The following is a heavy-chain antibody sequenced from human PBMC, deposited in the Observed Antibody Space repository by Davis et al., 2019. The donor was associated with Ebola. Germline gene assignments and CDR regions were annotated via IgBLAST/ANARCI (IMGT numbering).Heavy chain of an antibody. CDR2: ISAYNGNT. V-gene: IGHV1-18*04. J-gene: IGHJ4*02. CDR1: GYTFTSYG. D-gene: IGHD3-10*01. Sequence: ASVKVSCKASGYTFTSYGISWVRQAPGQGLEWMGWISAYNGNTNYAQKLQGRVTMTTDTSTSTAYMELRSLRSDDTAVYYCARDWGDYGSGSYGYWGQGTLVTVSS. CDR3: ARDWGDYGSGSYGY.